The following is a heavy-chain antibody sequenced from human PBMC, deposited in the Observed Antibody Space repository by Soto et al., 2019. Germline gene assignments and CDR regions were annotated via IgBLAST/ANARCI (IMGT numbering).Heavy chain of an antibody. J-gene: IGHJ4*02. V-gene: IGHV3-53*01. CDR1: GFSVSDNY. D-gene: IGHD6-19*01. CDR3: ANSASSGWYDYFDY. Sequence: LRLSCAASGFSVSDNYMSWVRQAPGKGLEWISVIYSSGNTYYADSVKGRLTISRDNSKNTLYLQMNSLRAEDTAVYYCANSASSGWYDYFDYWGQGTLVTVSS. CDR2: IYSSGNT.